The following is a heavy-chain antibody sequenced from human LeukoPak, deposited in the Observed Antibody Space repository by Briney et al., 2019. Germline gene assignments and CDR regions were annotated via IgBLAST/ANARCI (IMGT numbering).Heavy chain of an antibody. D-gene: IGHD5-18*01. CDR1: GFTFSGYA. Sequence: PGGSLRLSCAASGFTFSGYAMSWVRQAPGKGLEWVSAISGSGGSTYYADSVKGRFTISRDNSKNTLYLQMNSLRAEDTAVYYCARGEIQMLRGYSYGYDYWGQGTLVTVSS. CDR3: ARGEIQMLRGYSYGYDY. CDR2: ISGSGGST. J-gene: IGHJ4*02. V-gene: IGHV3-23*01.